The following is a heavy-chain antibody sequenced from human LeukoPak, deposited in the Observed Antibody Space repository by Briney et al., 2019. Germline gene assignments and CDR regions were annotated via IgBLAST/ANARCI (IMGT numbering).Heavy chain of an antibody. CDR3: AKDVNQYYYDSSGYASYFDC. CDR2: IKRKTDSGTT. CDR1: GFTFSNAW. J-gene: IGHJ4*02. D-gene: IGHD3-22*01. V-gene: IGHV3-15*01. Sequence: GGSLRLSCAASGFTFSNAWMSWVRQAPGKGLEWVGRIKRKTDSGTTDYAAPVNGRFTISRDNSKNTLYLQMNSLRAEDTAVYYCAKDVNQYYYDSSGYASYFDCWGQGTLVTVSS.